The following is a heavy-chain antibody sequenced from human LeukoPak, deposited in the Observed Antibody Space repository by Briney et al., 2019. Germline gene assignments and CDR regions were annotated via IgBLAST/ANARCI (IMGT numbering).Heavy chain of an antibody. J-gene: IGHJ3*02. D-gene: IGHD3-22*01. V-gene: IGHV3-23*01. CDR1: GFTFRTYD. Sequence: GGSLRLSCAASGFTFRTYDMSWVRQAPGKGLEWVSSISGMGGSTYYADSVKRRCTISRDNSKNTLYLQMDSLRVEDTAVYYCARCLFLSGYLDAFDIWGQGTVVSVSS. CDR2: ISGMGGST. CDR3: ARCLFLSGYLDAFDI.